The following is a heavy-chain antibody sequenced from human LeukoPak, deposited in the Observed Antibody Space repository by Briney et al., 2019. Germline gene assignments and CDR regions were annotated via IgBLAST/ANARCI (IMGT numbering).Heavy chain of an antibody. V-gene: IGHV3-21*01. CDR3: AREPTYYYNSSGYCDY. CDR1: GFTFSSYS. CDR2: ISSSSSYI. Sequence: GGSLRLSCAASGFTFSSYSMNWVRQAPGKGPEWVSSISSSSSYIYYADSVKGRFTISRDNAKNSLYLQMNSLRAEDTAVYYCAREPTYYYNSSGYCDYWGQGTLVTVSS. J-gene: IGHJ4*02. D-gene: IGHD3-22*01.